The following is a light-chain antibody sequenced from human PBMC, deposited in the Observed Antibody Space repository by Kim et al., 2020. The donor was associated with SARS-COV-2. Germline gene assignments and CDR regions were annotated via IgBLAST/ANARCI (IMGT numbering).Light chain of an antibody. CDR3: QQYGT. Sequence: TLSLSPGERATLSCRASQSISSSYLAWYQQKPGQAPRLLIYTASSRATGIPHRFSGSGSGTDFTLTINRLEPEDFAVYYCQQYGTFGGGTKVDIK. V-gene: IGKV3-20*01. J-gene: IGKJ4*01. CDR1: QSISSSY. CDR2: TAS.